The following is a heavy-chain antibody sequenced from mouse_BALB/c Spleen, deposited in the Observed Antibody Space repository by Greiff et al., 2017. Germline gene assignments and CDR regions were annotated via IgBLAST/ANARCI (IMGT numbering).Heavy chain of an antibody. CDR2: INPSTGYT. J-gene: IGHJ2*01. CDR1: GYTFTSYW. D-gene: IGHD1-1*01. V-gene: IGHV1-7*01. CDR3: ARSDYYGSSGYYFDY. Sequence: LQESGAELAKPGASVKMSCKASGYTFTSYWMHWVKQRPGQGLEWIGYINPSTGYTEYNQKFKDKATLTADKSSSTAYMQLSSLTSEDSAVYYCARSDYYGSSGYYFDYWGQGTTLTVSS.